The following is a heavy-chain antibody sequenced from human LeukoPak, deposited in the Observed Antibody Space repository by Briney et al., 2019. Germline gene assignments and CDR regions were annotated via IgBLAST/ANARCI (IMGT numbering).Heavy chain of an antibody. CDR3: ARDSGIAAEGDDY. CDR2: IYSGGST. V-gene: IGHV3-53*01. J-gene: IGHJ4*02. CDR1: GFTVSSNY. D-gene: IGHD6-13*01. Sequence: PGGSLRLSCAASGFTVSSNYMSWVRQAPGKGLEWVSVIYSGGSTYYADSVKGRFTISRDSSKNTLYLQMNSLRAEDTAVYYCARDSGIAAEGDDYRGQGTLVTVSS.